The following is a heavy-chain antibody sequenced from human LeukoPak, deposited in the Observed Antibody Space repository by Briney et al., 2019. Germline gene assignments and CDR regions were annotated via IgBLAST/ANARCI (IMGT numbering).Heavy chain of an antibody. J-gene: IGHJ3*02. D-gene: IGHD1-26*01. V-gene: IGHV1-69*13. CDR2: IIPIFGTA. CDR1: GGTFSSYA. CDR3: AREGASDDAFDI. Sequence: ASVKVSCKASGGTFSSYAISWVRQAPGQGLEWVGGIIPIFGTANYAQKFQGRVTITADESTSTAYMELSSLRSEDTAVYYCAREGASDDAFDIWGQGTMVTVSS.